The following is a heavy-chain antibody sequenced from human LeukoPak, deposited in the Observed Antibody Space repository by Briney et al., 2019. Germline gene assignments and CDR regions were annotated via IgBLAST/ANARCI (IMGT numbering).Heavy chain of an antibody. J-gene: IGHJ4*02. CDR3: ARGAQTYYYDSSRYIDY. CDR2: ISYDGSNK. V-gene: IGHV3-30*03. CDR1: GLTFSSYG. D-gene: IGHD3-22*01. Sequence: GRSLRLSCAASGLTFSSYGMHWVRQALGKGLEWVAVISYDGSNKYYADSVKGRFTISRDNAKNSLYLQMNSLRAEDTAVYYCARGAQTYYYDSSRYIDYWGQGTLVTVSS.